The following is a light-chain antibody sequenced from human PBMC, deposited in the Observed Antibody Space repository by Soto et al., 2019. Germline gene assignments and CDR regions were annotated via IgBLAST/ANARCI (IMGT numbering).Light chain of an antibody. CDR3: CSYAGRWV. CDR1: SSDVGSYNL. V-gene: IGLV2-23*01. Sequence: QSALTQPASVSGSPGQSITISCTGTSSDVGSYNLVSWYQQHPCKAPKLMIYEGSKRPSGVSNRFSGSKSGNTASLTISGLQAEDEADYYCCSYAGRWVFGGGTQVTVL. J-gene: IGLJ3*02. CDR2: EGS.